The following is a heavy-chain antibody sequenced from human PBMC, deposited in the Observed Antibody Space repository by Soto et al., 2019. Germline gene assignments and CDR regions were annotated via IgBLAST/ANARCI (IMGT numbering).Heavy chain of an antibody. CDR3: ARGRIVASVHDAFEI. D-gene: IGHD5-12*01. V-gene: IGHV1-18*01. Sequence: QGQLLQSGDEVKTPGASVRVSCWASGYPFTSYGISWVRQAPGQGLEWVAWISAYNGNRDIAQKFQGRVTMTLETSTGTAHMELGDLTSADTAVYYCARGRIVASVHDAFEIWGQGTNVTVSS. J-gene: IGHJ3*02. CDR2: ISAYNGNR. CDR1: GYPFTSYG.